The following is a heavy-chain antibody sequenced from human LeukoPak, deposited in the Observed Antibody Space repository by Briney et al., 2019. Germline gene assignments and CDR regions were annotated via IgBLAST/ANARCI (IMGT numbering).Heavy chain of an antibody. D-gene: IGHD2-2*01. CDR2: IYYSGST. CDR1: GGSISSGGYY. Sequence: PSQTLSLTCTVSGGSISSGGYYWSWLRQHPGKGLEWIGYIYYSGSTYYNPSLKSRVTISVDTSKNQFSLKLSSVTAADTAVYYCARAIVVVQYRWFDPWGQGTLVTVSS. CDR3: ARAIVVVQYRWFDP. V-gene: IGHV4-31*03. J-gene: IGHJ5*02.